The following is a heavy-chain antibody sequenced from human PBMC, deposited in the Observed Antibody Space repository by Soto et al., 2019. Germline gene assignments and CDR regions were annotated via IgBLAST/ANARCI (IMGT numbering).Heavy chain of an antibody. D-gene: IGHD6-19*01. CDR3: ARSFGWYAIDH. J-gene: IGHJ4*02. CDR2: IHHSGRT. V-gene: IGHV4-4*02. Sequence: QMQLQESGPGLVKPSETLSLICTVSSGSITSEQRWSWVRQPPGKGLEWIGEIHHSGRTNENPSLRSRVTMSVDKSKNQFSLKLNSVTAADTAVYFCARSFGWYAIDHWGQGTLVIVSS. CDR1: SGSITSEQR.